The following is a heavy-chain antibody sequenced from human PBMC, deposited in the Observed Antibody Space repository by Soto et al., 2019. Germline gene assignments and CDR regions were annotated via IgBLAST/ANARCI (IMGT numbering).Heavy chain of an antibody. J-gene: IGHJ3*02. V-gene: IGHV1-46*01. D-gene: IGHD3-16*01. Sequence: VASVKVSCKASGYTFTSYYMHWVRQAPGQGLEWMGIINPSGGSTSYAQKFQGRVTMTRDTSTSTVYMELSSLRSEDTAVYYCATYYDYVWGSSDAFDIWGQGTMVTVSS. CDR2: INPSGGST. CDR3: ATYYDYVWGSSDAFDI. CDR1: GYTFTSYY.